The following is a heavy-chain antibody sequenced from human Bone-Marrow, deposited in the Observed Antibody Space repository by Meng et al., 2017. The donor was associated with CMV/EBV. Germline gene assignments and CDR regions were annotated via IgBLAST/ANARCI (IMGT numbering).Heavy chain of an antibody. CDR2: TYYRSKWYN. CDR1: GASVSSNSAA. J-gene: IGHJ4*02. V-gene: IGHV6-1*01. D-gene: IGHD2-2*01. Sequence: QVQLPHSGPGLVKPSPTLSLTCAISGASVSSNSAAWTWIRQSPSRGLEWLGRTYYRSKWYNDYAVSVKSRITINPATSKNQFSLQLNSVTPEDTAVYYCARVGSSTSCYECYFDYWGQGTLVTVSS. CDR3: ARVGSSTSCYECYFDY.